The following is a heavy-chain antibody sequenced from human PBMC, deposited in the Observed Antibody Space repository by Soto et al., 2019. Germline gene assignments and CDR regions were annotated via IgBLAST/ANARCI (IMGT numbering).Heavy chain of an antibody. J-gene: IGHJ4*02. CDR2: ISYDGSNK. V-gene: IGHV3-30*18. Sequence: GGSLRLSCAASGFTFSSYGMHWVRQAPGKGLEWVAVISYDGSNKYYADSVKGRFTISRDNSKNTLYLQMNSLRAEDTAVYYCAKHGGKWGQGTLVTVSS. CDR3: AKHGGK. D-gene: IGHD2-15*01. CDR1: GFTFSSYG.